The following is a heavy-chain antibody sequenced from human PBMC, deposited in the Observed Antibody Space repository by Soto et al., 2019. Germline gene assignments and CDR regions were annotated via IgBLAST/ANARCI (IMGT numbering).Heavy chain of an antibody. CDR1: GYNFTSYW. J-gene: IGHJ5*02. CDR2: IDPDGSYI. D-gene: IGHD6-19*01. V-gene: IGHV5-10-1*01. CDR3: ARHERYSSDWPYYNWFDP. Sequence: ESLKISCKGSGYNFTSYWISWVRQMPGKGLEWMGRIDPDGSYIKYSPSFQGHVTFSADKSISTAYLQWSSLKASDTAMYYCARHERYSSDWPYYNWFDPWGQGTLVTVS.